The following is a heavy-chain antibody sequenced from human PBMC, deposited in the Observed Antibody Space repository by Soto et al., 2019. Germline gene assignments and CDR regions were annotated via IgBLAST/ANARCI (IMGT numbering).Heavy chain of an antibody. CDR3: AKDYSSTSYGINY. CDR1: GFTFSSYA. CDR2: ISGSGGST. J-gene: IGHJ4*02. D-gene: IGHD6-19*01. Sequence: EVQLLESGGGLVQPGGSLRLSCAASGFTFSSYAMSWVRQAPGKGLEWVSAISGSGGSTYYADSVKGRFTISRDNSKNTLYLQMNGLRAEDTGIYYCAKDYSSTSYGINYWGQGTLVSVSS. V-gene: IGHV3-23*01.